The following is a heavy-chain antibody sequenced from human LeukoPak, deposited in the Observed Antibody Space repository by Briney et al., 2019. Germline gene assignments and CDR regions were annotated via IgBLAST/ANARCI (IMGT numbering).Heavy chain of an antibody. CDR2: TYYRSKWYN. Sequence: SQTLSLTCAISGDSVTSSRAAWNWIRQSPSRGLEWLGRTYYRSKWYNDYSVSVKSRIDINADTSKNQFSLQLNSVTPEDTAMYYRTRAGGDSWYFDYWGQGTLVTVSS. V-gene: IGHV6-1*01. CDR3: TRAGGDSWYFDY. J-gene: IGHJ4*02. CDR1: GDSVTSSRAA. D-gene: IGHD2-21*02.